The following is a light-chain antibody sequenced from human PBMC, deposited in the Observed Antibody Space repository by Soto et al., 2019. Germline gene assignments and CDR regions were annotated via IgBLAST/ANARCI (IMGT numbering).Light chain of an antibody. V-gene: IGLV1-47*01. CDR1: SSNIGSNY. CDR2: RNN. Sequence: QSVLTQPPSASGTPGQRVTISCSGSSSNIGSNYVYWYQQLPGTAPKLLIYRNNQRPSGVPDRFSGSKSGTSASLAISGLRSEAEADYYCAAWDDSLSGRVFGVGTKLTVL. J-gene: IGLJ3*02. CDR3: AAWDDSLSGRV.